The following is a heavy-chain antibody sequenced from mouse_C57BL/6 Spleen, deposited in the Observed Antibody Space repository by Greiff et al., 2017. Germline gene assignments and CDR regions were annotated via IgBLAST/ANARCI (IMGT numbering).Heavy chain of an antibody. Sequence: VQLQQSGAELVRPGASVTLSCKASGYTFTDYEMHWVKQTPVHGLEWIGAIDPETGGTAYNQKFKGKAILTADKSSSTAYMELRSLTSDDSAVYYCTRSKLRLYYFDYWGQGTTLTVSS. V-gene: IGHV1-15*01. D-gene: IGHD1-1*01. J-gene: IGHJ2*01. CDR3: TRSKLRLYYFDY. CDR1: GYTFTDYE. CDR2: IDPETGGT.